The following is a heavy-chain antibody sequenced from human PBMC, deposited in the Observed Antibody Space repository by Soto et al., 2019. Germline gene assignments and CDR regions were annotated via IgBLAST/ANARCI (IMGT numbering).Heavy chain of an antibody. V-gene: IGHV4-34*01. CDR3: ARFGRSYYYYGMDV. Sequence: QVQLQQWGAGLLKPSETLSLTCAVYGGSFSGYYWSWIRQPPGKGLEWIGEINHSGSTNYNPSLKSRVTISVDTSKKQFSLKLSSVTAADTAVYYCARFGRSYYYYGMDVWGQGTTVTVSS. D-gene: IGHD3-10*01. J-gene: IGHJ6*02. CDR1: GGSFSGYY. CDR2: INHSGST.